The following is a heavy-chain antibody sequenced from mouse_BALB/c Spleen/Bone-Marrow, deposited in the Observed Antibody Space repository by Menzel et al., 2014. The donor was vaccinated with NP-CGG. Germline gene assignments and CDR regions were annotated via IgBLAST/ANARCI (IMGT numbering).Heavy chain of an antibody. J-gene: IGHJ2*01. CDR1: GYTFTTYW. CDR3: SRSGIDY. V-gene: IGHV1-7*01. CDR2: INPSTGYT. Sequence: QVQLQQSGAELAKPGASVKMSCRTSGYTFTTYWMHWVKQRPGQGLEWIGYINPSTGYTDYNQKFKDKATLTADKSSSTAYMQLRSLTSEDSAVYYCSRSGIDYWGQGTTLTVSS. D-gene: IGHD3-2*02.